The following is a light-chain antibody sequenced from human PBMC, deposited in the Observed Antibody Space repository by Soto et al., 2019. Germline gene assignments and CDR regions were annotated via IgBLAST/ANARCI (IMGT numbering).Light chain of an antibody. J-gene: IGKJ4*01. CDR2: DAS. CDR1: QSVRSNY. Sequence: EIVLTQSPGTLSLSPGERATLSCRASQSVRSNYLAWYQQKPGQAPRFLIYDASTRATDIPDRFSGSGSGTDFTLTISRLEPEDFAVYYCQQYGRSPLTFGRGTKVEIK. CDR3: QQYGRSPLT. V-gene: IGKV3-20*01.